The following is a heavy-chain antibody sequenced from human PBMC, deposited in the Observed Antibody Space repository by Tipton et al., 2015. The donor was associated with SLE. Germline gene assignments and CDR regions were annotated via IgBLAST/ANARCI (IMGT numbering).Heavy chain of an antibody. J-gene: IGHJ4*02. CDR1: GGSINSHNW. CDR3: ARAPPYFSSYYFDY. Sequence: TLSLTCAVSGGSINSHNWWSWVRQPPGKGLEWIGYIHDNGNTDYNPSLKSRLTISFDRSKRQFSLKLSSVTAADTAVYFCARAPPYFSSYYFDYWGQGTLVTVSS. V-gene: IGHV4-4*01. D-gene: IGHD3-10*01. CDR2: IHDNGNT.